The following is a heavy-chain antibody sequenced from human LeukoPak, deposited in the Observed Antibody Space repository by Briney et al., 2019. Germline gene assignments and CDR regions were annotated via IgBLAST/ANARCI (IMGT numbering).Heavy chain of an antibody. V-gene: IGHV3-66*01. Sequence: RGSLRLSFSASGLNVDSNYMSLVGQAPGKGLEWVAHIYSGGSTHLAASAKVRFTISRDKSKNTLFLQMNSLRAEDTAVYYCARSPPQTIGHAFDIWVQATMVTVCS. CDR2: IYSGGST. CDR1: GLNVDSNY. CDR3: ARSPPQTIGHAFDI. J-gene: IGHJ3*02.